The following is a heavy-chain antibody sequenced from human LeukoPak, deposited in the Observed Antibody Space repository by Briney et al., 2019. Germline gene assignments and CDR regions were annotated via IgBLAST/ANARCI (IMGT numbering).Heavy chain of an antibody. D-gene: IGHD6-13*01. V-gene: IGHV3-23*01. Sequence: GGSLRLSCAASGFTFSTYAMTWVRQAPGKGLEWVSLISGTGGSTYYADSVKGRFTISRDNAKNSLYVQMNSLRAEDTAFYYCARETSTVIAAPGYWGQGTLVTVSS. CDR3: ARETSTVIAAPGY. J-gene: IGHJ4*02. CDR2: ISGTGGST. CDR1: GFTFSTYA.